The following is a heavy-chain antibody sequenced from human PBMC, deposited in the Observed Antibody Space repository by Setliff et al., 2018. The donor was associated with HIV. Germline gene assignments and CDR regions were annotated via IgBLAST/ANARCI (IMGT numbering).Heavy chain of an antibody. Sequence: ASVKVSCKASGYTFTDNYIHWVRQAPGQGLEWMAWINSATGGTNYAQNFQGWVTVTRDTSINTVYMELSSLRSEDTAVYYCARARITMIGDAFDIWGQGTMVTVSS. CDR1: GYTFTDNY. V-gene: IGHV1-2*04. J-gene: IGHJ3*02. CDR2: INSATGGT. D-gene: IGHD3-22*01. CDR3: ARARITMIGDAFDI.